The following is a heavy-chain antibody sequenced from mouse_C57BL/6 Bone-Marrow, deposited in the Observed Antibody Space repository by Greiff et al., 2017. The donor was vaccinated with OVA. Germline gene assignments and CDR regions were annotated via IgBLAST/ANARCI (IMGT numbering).Heavy chain of an antibody. D-gene: IGHD1-1*01. V-gene: IGHV14-3*01. CDR3: AREELEVITTGVATSDYYAMDY. J-gene: IGHJ4*01. Sequence: VQLQQSVAELVRPGASVKLSCTASGFNIKNTYMHWVKQRPEQGLEWIGRIDPANGNTKYAPKFQGKATITADTSSNQAYLQLSSLTSEDTAIYYCAREELEVITTGVATSDYYAMDYWGQGTSVTVSS. CDR2: IDPANGNT. CDR1: GFNIKNTY.